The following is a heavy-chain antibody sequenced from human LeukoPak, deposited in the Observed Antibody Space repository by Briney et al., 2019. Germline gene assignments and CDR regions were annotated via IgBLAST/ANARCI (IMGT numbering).Heavy chain of an antibody. Sequence: SETLSLTCTVSGGSISSYYWSWIRQPDGKGLEWIGRIYTSGSTNYNPSLKSRVTMSVDTSKNQYSLKLSSVTAADTAVYYCARVGVVRAAAGTDLPYYYYMDVWGKGTTVTVSS. CDR1: GGSISSYY. D-gene: IGHD6-13*01. V-gene: IGHV4-4*07. J-gene: IGHJ6*03. CDR2: IYTSGST. CDR3: ARVGVVRAAAGTDLPYYYYMDV.